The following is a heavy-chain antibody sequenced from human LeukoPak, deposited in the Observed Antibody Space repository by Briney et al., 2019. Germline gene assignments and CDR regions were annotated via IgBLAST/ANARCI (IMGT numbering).Heavy chain of an antibody. Sequence: GGSLRLSCAASEFTFSDYTINWVRQAPGKGLERVSVISSSSSYTYYADSVKGRFTISRDNAKDSLYLQMNSLRVEDTAVYYCVRERYHGSGAPKYDFWGQGTLVTVFS. V-gene: IGHV3-21*06. J-gene: IGHJ4*02. D-gene: IGHD3-10*01. CDR1: EFTFSDYT. CDR2: ISSSSSYT. CDR3: VRERYHGSGAPKYDF.